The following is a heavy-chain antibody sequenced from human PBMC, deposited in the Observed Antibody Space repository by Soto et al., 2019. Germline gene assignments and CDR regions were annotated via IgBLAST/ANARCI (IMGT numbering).Heavy chain of an antibody. V-gene: IGHV1-2*02. CDR2: INPNSGGT. CDR1: GYTFTGYY. Sequence: QVQLVRSGAEVKKPGASVKVSCKASGYTFTGYYMHWVRQSPGQGLEWMGWINPNSGGTNYAQKFKGRVTMTRDPSISTAYMGLSRLRSDDTAVFYCARGGLGGRPYYYYGMDVWGQGTTVTVSS. J-gene: IGHJ6*02. D-gene: IGHD3-16*01. CDR3: ARGGLGGRPYYYYGMDV.